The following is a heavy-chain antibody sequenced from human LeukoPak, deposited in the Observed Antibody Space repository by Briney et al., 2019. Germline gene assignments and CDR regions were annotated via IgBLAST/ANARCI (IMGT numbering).Heavy chain of an antibody. D-gene: IGHD3-16*01. Sequence: ASVKVSRKASGYTFTSYYMHWVRQAPGQGLEWMGIINPSGGSTSYAQKFQGRVTMTRNTSISTAYMELSSLRSEDTAVYYCARGGESFGYWGQGTLVTVSS. J-gene: IGHJ4*02. V-gene: IGHV1-46*01. CDR2: INPSGGST. CDR3: ARGGESFGY. CDR1: GYTFTSYY.